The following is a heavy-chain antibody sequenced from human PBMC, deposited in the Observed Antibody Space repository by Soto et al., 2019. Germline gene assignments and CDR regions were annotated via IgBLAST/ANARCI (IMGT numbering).Heavy chain of an antibody. J-gene: IGHJ4*02. CDR3: AKDRNYPRDQFHN. CDR1: GFSFNNSA. V-gene: IGHV3-23*01. CDR2: ISANGQGI. Sequence: LRLSCAASGFSFNNSAMSWVRLAPGKGLEWVSAISANGQGIYYADSVKGRFIISRDSSKNTVFLHMDSLTAEDTAVYYCAKDRNYPRDQFHNWGQGTLVTVSS. D-gene: IGHD1-7*01.